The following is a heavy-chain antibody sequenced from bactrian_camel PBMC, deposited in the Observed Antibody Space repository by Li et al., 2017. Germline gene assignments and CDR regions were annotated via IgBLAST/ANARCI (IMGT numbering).Heavy chain of an antibody. V-gene: IGHV3S63*01. Sequence: HVQLVESGGGSVQAGGSLRLSCAASGYTGYYCMGWFRQAPGKEREWAAAIYTNDGSTDYADSVKGRFTISQDNAKNTVYLQMNSLKPEDTAMYYCAAGFLMRCRADVPHSLYTSWGQGTQVTVS. CDR1: GYTGYYC. D-gene: IGHD5*01. CDR3: AAGFLMRCRADVPHSLYTS. CDR2: IYTNDGST. J-gene: IGHJ4*01.